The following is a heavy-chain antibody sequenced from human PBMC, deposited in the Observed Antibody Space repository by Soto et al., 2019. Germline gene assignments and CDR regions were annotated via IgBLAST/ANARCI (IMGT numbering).Heavy chain of an antibody. Sequence: ASVKVSCKASGDTFSSYAISWVRQAPGQGLEWMGGIIPIFGTANYAQKFQGRVTITADESTSTAYTELSSLRSEDTAVYYCARDPGGVVVPAARDYYYYGMDVWGQGTTVTVSS. CDR1: GDTFSSYA. V-gene: IGHV1-69*13. CDR3: ARDPGGVVVPAARDYYYYGMDV. D-gene: IGHD2-2*01. J-gene: IGHJ6*02. CDR2: IIPIFGTA.